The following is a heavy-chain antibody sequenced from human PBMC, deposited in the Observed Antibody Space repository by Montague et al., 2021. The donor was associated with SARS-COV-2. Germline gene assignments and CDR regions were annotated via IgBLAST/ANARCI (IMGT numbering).Heavy chain of an antibody. Sequence: SETLSLTCAVYGGSFSGYYWSWIRQPPGKGLERIGEINDSGSTYYNPSLKSRVTLSVDTSKNQFSLKLSSVTAADTAVYYCAGGRAARSITIFGVVNPAIRYYDYMDVWGKGTTVTVSS. CDR3: AGGRAARSITIFGVVNPAIRYYDYMDV. J-gene: IGHJ6*03. V-gene: IGHV4-34*01. CDR1: GGSFSGYY. D-gene: IGHD3-3*01. CDR2: INDSGST.